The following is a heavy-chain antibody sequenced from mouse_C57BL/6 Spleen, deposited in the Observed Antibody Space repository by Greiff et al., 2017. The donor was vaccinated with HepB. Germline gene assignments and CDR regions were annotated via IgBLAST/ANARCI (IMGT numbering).Heavy chain of an antibody. J-gene: IGHJ4*01. CDR2: IDPSDSYT. CDR1: GYTFTSYW. CDR3: ARRSNYEGAMDY. D-gene: IGHD2-5*01. V-gene: IGHV1-69*01. Sequence: VQLQQPGAELVMPGASVKLSCKASGYTFTSYWMHWVKQRPGQGLEWIGEIDPSDSYTNYNQKFKGKSTLTVDKSSSTAYMQLSSLTSEDSAVYYCARRSNYEGAMDYWGQGTSVTVSS.